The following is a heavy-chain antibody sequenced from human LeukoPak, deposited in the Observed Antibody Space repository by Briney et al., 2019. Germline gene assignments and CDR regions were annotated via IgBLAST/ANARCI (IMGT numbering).Heavy chain of an antibody. CDR1: GYSFTSYW. Sequence: GESLKIFCKGSGYSFTSYWIGWVRPMSGKGLEWMGITYPGDSDTRYSPSFQGQDTISADKSISTAYLQWNSLKASDTAMYYCARQVQSGHIDYWGQGTLVTVSS. J-gene: IGHJ4*02. CDR3: ARQVQSGHIDY. V-gene: IGHV5-51*01. CDR2: TYPGDSDT. D-gene: IGHD1-26*01.